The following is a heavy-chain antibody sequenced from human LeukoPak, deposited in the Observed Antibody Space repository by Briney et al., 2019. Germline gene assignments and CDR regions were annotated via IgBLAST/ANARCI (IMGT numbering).Heavy chain of an antibody. CDR3: ARVDYDLVADVYYFDY. CDR1: GGTFSSYA. CDR2: IIPIFGTA. V-gene: IGHV1-69*13. J-gene: IGHJ4*02. D-gene: IGHD3-3*01. Sequence: ASVKVSCKASGGTFSSYAISWVRQAPGQGLEWMGGIIPIFGTANYAQKFQGRVTITADESTSTAYMELSSLRSDDTAVYYCARVDYDLVADVYYFDYWGQGTLVTVSS.